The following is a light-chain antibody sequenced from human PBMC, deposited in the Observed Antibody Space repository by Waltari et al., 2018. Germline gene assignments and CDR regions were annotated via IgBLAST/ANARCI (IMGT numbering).Light chain of an antibody. CDR1: SSTTGSNS. CDR2: DNN. Sequence: QSVLTQPPSVSAAPGQKSTISCSGTSSTTGSNSVSWYQHLPGTAPKLLIYDNNKRPSGIPDRFSGSKSGTSATLGITGLQTGDEADYYCATWDSGLSAGVFGGGTKLTVL. J-gene: IGLJ2*01. CDR3: ATWDSGLSAGV. V-gene: IGLV1-51*01.